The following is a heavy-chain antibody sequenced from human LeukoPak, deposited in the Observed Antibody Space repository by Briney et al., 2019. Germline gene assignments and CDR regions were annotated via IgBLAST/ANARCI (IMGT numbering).Heavy chain of an antibody. Sequence: SETLSLTCTVSGGSFSSGLYYWTWIRQPAGKGLEWIGRIYISGSTNYNPSLKSRVTISKDTSKNEFSLKLSSVTAADTAVYYCARDSRRDGYNLDYWGRGTLVTVSS. CDR1: GGSFSSGLYY. CDR3: ARDSRRDGYNLDY. J-gene: IGHJ4*02. V-gene: IGHV4-61*02. CDR2: IYISGST. D-gene: IGHD5-24*01.